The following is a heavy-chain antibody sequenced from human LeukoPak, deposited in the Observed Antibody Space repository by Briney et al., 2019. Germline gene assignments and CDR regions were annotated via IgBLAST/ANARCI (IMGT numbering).Heavy chain of an antibody. CDR2: IIPIFGTA. V-gene: IGHV1-69*13. CDR1: GGTFSSYA. D-gene: IGHD4-17*01. CDR3: AREVGDYGDYSDYYYGMDV. J-gene: IGHJ6*02. Sequence: GASVKVSCKASGGTFSSYAISWVRQAPGQGLEWMGGIIPIFGTANYAQKFQGRVMITADESTSTAYMELSSLRSEDTAVYYCAREVGDYGDYSDYYYGMDVWGQGTTVTVSS.